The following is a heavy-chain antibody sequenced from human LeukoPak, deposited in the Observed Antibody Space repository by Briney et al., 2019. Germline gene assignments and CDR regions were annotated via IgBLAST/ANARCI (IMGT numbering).Heavy chain of an antibody. J-gene: IGHJ5*02. CDR3: ARDQGGWELFNWFDP. Sequence: GASEKVSCKASGYTFTGYYMHWVRQAPGQGLEWMGWINPNSGGTNYAQKFQGRVTMTRDTSISTAYMELSRLRSDDTAVYYCARDQGGWELFNWFDPWGQGTLVIVSS. V-gene: IGHV1-2*02. CDR1: GYTFTGYY. CDR2: INPNSGGT. D-gene: IGHD1-26*01.